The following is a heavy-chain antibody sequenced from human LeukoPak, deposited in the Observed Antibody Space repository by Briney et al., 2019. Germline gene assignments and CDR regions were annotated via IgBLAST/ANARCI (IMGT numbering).Heavy chain of an antibody. V-gene: IGHV3-7*01. J-gene: IGHJ4*02. Sequence: GGSLRLSCAVSGFNFNSYWMSWVRQAPGKGLERVANIKQDGSEQYYVDSVKGRFTISRDNAKNSLFLQMNSLRDEDTAVYYCASEGPYSSSVYWGQGTLVTVSS. CDR1: GFNFNSYW. CDR3: ASEGPYSSSVY. CDR2: IKQDGSEQ. D-gene: IGHD6-13*01.